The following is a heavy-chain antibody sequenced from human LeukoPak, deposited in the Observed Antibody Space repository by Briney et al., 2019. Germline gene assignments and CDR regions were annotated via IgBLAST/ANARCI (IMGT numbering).Heavy chain of an antibody. D-gene: IGHD4-17*01. V-gene: IGHV3-23*01. Sequence: PGGSLRLSCAASGFTFSSYAMSWVRQAPGKGLEWVSVISGSGGNTYYADSVKGRFTISRDNSKNTLYLQLNSLRVEDTAVYYCAKDHYGDYDFDCWGQGTLVTVSS. CDR2: ISGSGGNT. CDR3: AKDHYGDYDFDC. CDR1: GFTFSSYA. J-gene: IGHJ4*02.